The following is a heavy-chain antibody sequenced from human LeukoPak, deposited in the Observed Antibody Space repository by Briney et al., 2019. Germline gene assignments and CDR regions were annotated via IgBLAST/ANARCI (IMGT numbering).Heavy chain of an antibody. CDR2: IKSKTDGGTT. Sequence: GGSLRLSCAASGFTFSNAWMSWVRQAPGKGLEWVGRIKSKTDGGTTDYAAPVKGRFTISRDDSKNTLYLQMNSLKTEDTAVYYCTTGSITMIVVVITKEGYFQHWGQGTLVTVSS. V-gene: IGHV3-15*01. D-gene: IGHD3-22*01. CDR1: GFTFSNAW. J-gene: IGHJ1*01. CDR3: TTGSITMIVVVITKEGYFQH.